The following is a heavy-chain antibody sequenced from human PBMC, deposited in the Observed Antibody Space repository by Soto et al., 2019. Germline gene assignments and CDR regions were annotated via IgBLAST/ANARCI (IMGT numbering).Heavy chain of an antibody. J-gene: IGHJ4*01. CDR1: GFAFSNAW. D-gene: IGHD3-22*01. CDR3: TTDSYITMIVARFYN. CDR2: IKSKTDGGTT. Sequence: GGSLRLSCAASGFAFSNAWISWVRQAPGKGLEWVGRIKSKTDGGTTDFAAPVRGRFAISRDDSKNMVYMQMNSLKTEDTAVYYCTTDSYITMIVARFYNWGHGTLLTVSS. V-gene: IGHV3-15*05.